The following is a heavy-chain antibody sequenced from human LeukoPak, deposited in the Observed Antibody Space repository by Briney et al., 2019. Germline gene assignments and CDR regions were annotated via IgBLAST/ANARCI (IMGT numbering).Heavy chain of an antibody. D-gene: IGHD4/OR15-4a*01. Sequence: PGGSLRLSCAASGFTFSDHYIDWVRQAPGKGLEWVGRARNRGNSYTTQYAASVKGRFTFSRDDSENTVYLQMNSLKTEDTAVYFCARIMRVDYGTYYFDYWGQGTLVTVSS. CDR1: GFTFSDHY. V-gene: IGHV3-72*01. J-gene: IGHJ4*02. CDR3: ARIMRVDYGTYYFDY. CDR2: ARNRGNSYTT.